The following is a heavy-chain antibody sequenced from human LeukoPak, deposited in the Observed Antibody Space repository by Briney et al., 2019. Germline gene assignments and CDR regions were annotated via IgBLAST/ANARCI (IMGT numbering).Heavy chain of an antibody. Sequence: GGSLRVSCAVSGITLSNYGMSWVRQAPGKGLEWVAGISGSGGGTNYVDSVKGRFTISRDNPKNTLHLQMNSLRAEDTAVYFCARRGVVIRVILVGFHKEAYYFDSGGQGALVTVSS. CDR3: ARRGVVIRVILVGFHKEAYYFDS. D-gene: IGHD3-22*01. V-gene: IGHV3-23*01. CDR1: GITLSNYG. CDR2: ISGSGGGT. J-gene: IGHJ4*02.